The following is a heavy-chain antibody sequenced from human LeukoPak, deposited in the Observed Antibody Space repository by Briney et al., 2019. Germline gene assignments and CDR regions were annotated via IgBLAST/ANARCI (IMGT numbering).Heavy chain of an antibody. CDR3: ARPYYYDSRIDP. CDR2: MYYSGST. CDR1: GGSISSGDYY. J-gene: IGHJ5*02. D-gene: IGHD3-22*01. Sequence: PSQTLSLICTVSGGSISSGDYYWSWIRQPPGKGLEWIAYMYYSGSTYYNPSLKSRVTMSADTSKNQLSLKLSSVTAADTAVYYCARPYYYDSRIDPWGQGILVTVSS. V-gene: IGHV4-30-4*01.